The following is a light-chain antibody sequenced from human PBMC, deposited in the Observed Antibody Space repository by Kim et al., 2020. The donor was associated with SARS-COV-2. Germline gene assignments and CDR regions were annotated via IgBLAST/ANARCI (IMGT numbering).Light chain of an antibody. CDR1: QSVSRY. J-gene: IGKJ4*01. CDR2: DAS. V-gene: IGKV3-11*01. CDR3: QHRSNWPLT. Sequence: LSPGERATLPCRASQSVSRYLAWDQQKPGQAPRLLIYDASNRASGIPPRFSGSGSETNFTLTISSLEPEDFAVYYCQHRSNWPLTFGGGTKVDIK.